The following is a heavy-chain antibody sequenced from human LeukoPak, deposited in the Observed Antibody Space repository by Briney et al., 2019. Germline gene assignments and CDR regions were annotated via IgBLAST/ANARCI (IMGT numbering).Heavy chain of an antibody. CDR1: GGTFSSYA. J-gene: IGHJ1*01. V-gene: IGHV1-69*04. CDR3: ARAPGLEYFQH. Sequence: GASVKVSCKASGGTFSSYAISWVRQAPGQGLEWMGRIIPIFGIANYAQKFQGRVTITADKSTSTAYMELSSLRSEDTAVYYCARAPGLEYFQHWGQGTLVTVS. CDR2: IIPIFGIA. D-gene: IGHD6-19*01.